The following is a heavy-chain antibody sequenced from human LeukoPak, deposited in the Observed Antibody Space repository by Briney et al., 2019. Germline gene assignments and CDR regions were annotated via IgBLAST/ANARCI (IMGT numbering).Heavy chain of an antibody. CDR3: ARGIAARLDY. CDR2: ISSSSSYI. Sequence: KPGGSLRLSCAASGFTFSFYSMNWVRQAPGKGLEWVSSISSSSSYIYYADSVKGRFTISRDNAKNSLFLQMNSLRAEDMAVYYCARGIAARLDYWGQGTLVTVSP. V-gene: IGHV3-21*01. J-gene: IGHJ4*02. D-gene: IGHD6-6*01. CDR1: GFTFSFYS.